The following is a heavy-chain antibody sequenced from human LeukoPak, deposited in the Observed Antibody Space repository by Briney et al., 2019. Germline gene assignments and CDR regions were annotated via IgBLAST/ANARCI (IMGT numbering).Heavy chain of an antibody. D-gene: IGHD5-12*01. J-gene: IGHJ4*02. CDR2: TSWNSGSI. V-gene: IGHV3-9*01. CDR3: AKDRRLRLRGDIFDY. CDR1: GFTFDDYA. Sequence: GRSLRLSCAASGFTFDDYAMHWVRQAPGKGLEWVSGTSWNSGSIGYADSVKGRFTISRDNAKNSLYLQMNSLRAEDTALYYCAKDRRLRLRGDIFDYWGQGTLVTVSS.